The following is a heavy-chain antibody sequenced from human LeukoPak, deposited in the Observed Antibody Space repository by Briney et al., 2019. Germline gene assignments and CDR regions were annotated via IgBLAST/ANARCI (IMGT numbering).Heavy chain of an antibody. J-gene: IGHJ4*02. D-gene: IGHD5-18*01. CDR1: DFIVSSYY. Sequence: GGSLRLSCAASDFIVSSYYMSWVRQAPGKGLEWVSVIFSGGTTYYADSVKGRFTISRHNSENTLYLQMNSLRGEDTAVYYCARGVLGYSYGFDYWGQGTLVTVSS. CDR3: ARGVLGYSYGFDY. V-gene: IGHV3-53*04. CDR2: IFSGGTT.